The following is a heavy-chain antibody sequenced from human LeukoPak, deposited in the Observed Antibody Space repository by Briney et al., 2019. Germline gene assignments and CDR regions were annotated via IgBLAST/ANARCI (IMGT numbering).Heavy chain of an antibody. CDR3: ARHPFATPFDY. J-gene: IGHJ4*02. D-gene: IGHD2-15*01. Sequence: SETLSLTCTVSGGSISDNYWSWIRQPPGKGLEWIGYAYYGGHTNYNSSLKSRVTMSLDTSKSQFSLRLSSVTAADTAVYFCARHPFATPFDYWGPGTLVTVSS. V-gene: IGHV4-59*08. CDR1: GGSISDNY. CDR2: AYYGGHT.